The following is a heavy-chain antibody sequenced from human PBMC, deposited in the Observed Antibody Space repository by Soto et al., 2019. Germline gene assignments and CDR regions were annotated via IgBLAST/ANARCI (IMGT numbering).Heavy chain of an antibody. Sequence: QVQLQESGPGLVKPSQTLSLTCTVSGVSLNSGDYFWSWVRQLPGKGLEWIGYISFSGRTFYSPIMNSRISIGADPSQNHFSLTMTSVIAADTAVYFCARWTYLYDSSNIRYGGFDTWGQGTKVTVSS. CDR3: ARWTYLYDSSNIRYGGFDT. J-gene: IGHJ3*02. CDR2: ISFSGRT. V-gene: IGHV4-31*03. D-gene: IGHD3-22*01. CDR1: GVSLNSGDYF.